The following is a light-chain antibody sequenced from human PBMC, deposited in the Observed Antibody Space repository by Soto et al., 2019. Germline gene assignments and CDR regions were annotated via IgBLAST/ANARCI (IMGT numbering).Light chain of an antibody. V-gene: IGKV1-5*03. CDR1: QSISSW. Sequence: DIQMTQSPSTLSASVGDRVTITCRASQSISSWLAWYQQKPGKAPKLLIYKASSLESGVPSRFSGSGSGTEFTLAISSLQPDDVATYYCQQYNSYSPTTFGQGTKLEIK. CDR2: KAS. CDR3: QQYNSYSPTT. J-gene: IGKJ2*01.